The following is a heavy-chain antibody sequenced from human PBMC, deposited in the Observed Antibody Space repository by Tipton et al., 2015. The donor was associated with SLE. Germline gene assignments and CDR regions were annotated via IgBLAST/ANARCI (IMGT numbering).Heavy chain of an antibody. D-gene: IGHD2-8*01. J-gene: IGHJ2*01. V-gene: IGHV4-30-4*08. CDR2: IYYSGTT. CDR1: GGSISSDNYF. Sequence: TLSLTCTVSGGSISSDNYFWGWIRQLPGKGLEWIGYIYYSGTTYYNPSLKSRVTISVDTSKNQFSLKLTSVTAADTAVYYCARLPLGVDPHWYVDLWGHGTLVTVSS. CDR3: ARLPLGVDPHWYVDL.